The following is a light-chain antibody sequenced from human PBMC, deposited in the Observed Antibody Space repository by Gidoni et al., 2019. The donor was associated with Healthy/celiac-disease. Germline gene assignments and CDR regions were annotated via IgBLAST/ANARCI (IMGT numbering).Light chain of an antibody. CDR3: QHSYSTPYT. Sequence: DIQMTQSPSSLSASVGDRVTITCRASQSISSYLNWYQQKPGKAPKLLIYAASSLQSGVPSRFSGSGSVTDFTLTISSLQPEDFATYYCQHSYSTPYTCGQGTKLEIK. CDR2: AAS. CDR1: QSISSY. J-gene: IGKJ2*01. V-gene: IGKV1-39*01.